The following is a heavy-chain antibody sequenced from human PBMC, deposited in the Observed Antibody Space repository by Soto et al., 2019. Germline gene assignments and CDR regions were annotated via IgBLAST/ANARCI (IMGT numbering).Heavy chain of an antibody. J-gene: IGHJ2*01. V-gene: IGHV3-23*01. D-gene: IGHD2-15*01. CDR2: ISANGGIT. CDR1: GFTFSKYA. CDR3: AKDKYTDSVRKVWFFDY. Sequence: EVQLLESGGGLVKPGGSLRLSCAASGFTFSKYAMSWVRLASGKGLEWVSPISANGGITDYADSVKGRFTISRDNFQNILSLQMDSLRGDDTALYFCAKDKYTDSVRKVWFFDYWGRGTLVTVSS.